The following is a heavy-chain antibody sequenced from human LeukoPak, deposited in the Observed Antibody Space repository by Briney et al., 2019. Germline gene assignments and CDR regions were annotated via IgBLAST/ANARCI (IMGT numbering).Heavy chain of an antibody. CDR1: GFTFSSYA. D-gene: IGHD3-22*01. CDR2: ISGSGGNT. J-gene: IGHJ5*02. Sequence: PGGSLRLSCAASGFTFSSYAMSWVRQAPGKGLEWVSVISGSGGNTYYADSVKGRFTISRDNSKNTLYLQMNSLRAEDTAVYYCAKDGAWHDTSSGWFDPWGQGTLVTVSS. V-gene: IGHV3-23*01. CDR3: AKDGAWHDTSSGWFDP.